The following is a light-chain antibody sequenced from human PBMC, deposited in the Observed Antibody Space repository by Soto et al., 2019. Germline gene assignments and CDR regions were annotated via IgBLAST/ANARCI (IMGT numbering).Light chain of an antibody. CDR1: SSNIGSNT. CDR3: AVWDDSLSGMV. V-gene: IGLV1-44*01. J-gene: IGLJ2*01. Sequence: QSVLIQPPSASGTPGQRVTISCSGSSSNIGSNTVNWFQQVPGMAPRLLIYNDSQRPSGVPDRFSGSKSGTSASLAISGLQSEDEADYYCAVWDDSLSGMVFGGGTKLTVL. CDR2: NDS.